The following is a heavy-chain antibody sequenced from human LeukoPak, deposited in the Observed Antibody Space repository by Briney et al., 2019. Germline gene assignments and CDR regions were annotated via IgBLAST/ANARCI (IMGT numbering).Heavy chain of an antibody. CDR1: GGSFSGYY. CDR2: INHSGST. J-gene: IGHJ4*02. Sequence: PSETLSLTCAVYGGSFSGYYWSWIRQPPGKGLEWIGEINHSGSTNYNPSLKSRVTISVDTPKSQFSLKLSSVTAADTAVYYCARGTQTYYDKAPVDYWGQGTLVTVSS. D-gene: IGHD3-22*01. V-gene: IGHV4-34*01. CDR3: ARGTQTYYDKAPVDY.